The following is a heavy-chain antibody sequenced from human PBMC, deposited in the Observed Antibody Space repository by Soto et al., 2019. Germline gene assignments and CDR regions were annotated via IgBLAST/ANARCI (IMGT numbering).Heavy chain of an antibody. V-gene: IGHV3-23*01. Sequence: PGGSLRLSCAASGFTFSSYAMSWVRQAPGKGLEWVSAISGSGGSTYYADSVKGRFTISRDNSKNTLYLQMNSLRAEDTAVYYGAKSVIPTYYYDSSGYGIWYYYGMDVWGQGTTVTVSS. CDR2: ISGSGGST. D-gene: IGHD3-22*01. J-gene: IGHJ6*02. CDR3: AKSVIPTYYYDSSGYGIWYYYGMDV. CDR1: GFTFSSYA.